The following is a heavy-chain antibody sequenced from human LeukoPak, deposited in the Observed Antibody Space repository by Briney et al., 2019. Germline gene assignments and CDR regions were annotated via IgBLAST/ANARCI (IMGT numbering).Heavy chain of an antibody. Sequence: GGSLRLSCAASGFTVSSNYMSWVRQAPGKGLEWVSVIYSGGSTYYADSVKGRFTISRDNSKNMLYLQMNSLRAEDTAVYYCARDKATYYYGSGSYYDYWGQGTLVTVSS. CDR2: IYSGGST. CDR1: GFTVSSNY. J-gene: IGHJ4*02. D-gene: IGHD3-10*01. V-gene: IGHV3-53*01. CDR3: ARDKATYYYGSGSYYDY.